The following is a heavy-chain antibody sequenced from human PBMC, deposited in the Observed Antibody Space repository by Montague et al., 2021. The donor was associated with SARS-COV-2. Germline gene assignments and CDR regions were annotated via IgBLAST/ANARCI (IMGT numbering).Heavy chain of an antibody. Sequence: TLSLTCTVSGGSISSGSYYWSWIRQPAGKGLEWIGRIYTSGTTYYSPSLKSRVTISVDTSKNQFSLKLTSVTAADTAVYYCARTHGGSCADLDNWGQGTLVTVSS. J-gene: IGHJ4*02. V-gene: IGHV4-61*02. CDR1: GGSISSGSYY. D-gene: IGHD2-15*01. CDR3: ARTHGGSCADLDN. CDR2: IYTSGTT.